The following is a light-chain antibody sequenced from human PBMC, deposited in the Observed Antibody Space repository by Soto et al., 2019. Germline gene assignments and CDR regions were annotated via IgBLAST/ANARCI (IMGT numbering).Light chain of an antibody. V-gene: IGKV3-20*01. J-gene: IGKJ2*01. Sequence: EIVLTQSPGTLSLSPGERATLSCRASQTVSSTYIAWYQQSPGQPPRLLIYGASSRATGIPDRFSGSGSGTDFTLTISRLVPEDFAVYFCQQYGRSPPFTFGQGTKVEIK. CDR3: QQYGRSPPFT. CDR1: QTVSSTY. CDR2: GAS.